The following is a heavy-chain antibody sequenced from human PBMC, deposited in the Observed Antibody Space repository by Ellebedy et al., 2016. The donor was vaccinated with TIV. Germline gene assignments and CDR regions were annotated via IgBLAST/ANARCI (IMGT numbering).Heavy chain of an antibody. CDR2: INHSGST. V-gene: IGHV4-34*01. Sequence: SETLSLTXAVYGGSFSGYYWSWIRQPPGKGLEWIGEINHSGSTNYNPSLKSRVTISVDTSKNQFSLKLSSVTAADTAVYYCARGHVLRFLEWPKYYMDVWGKGTTVTVSS. CDR3: ARGHVLRFLEWPKYYMDV. CDR1: GGSFSGYY. J-gene: IGHJ6*03. D-gene: IGHD3-3*01.